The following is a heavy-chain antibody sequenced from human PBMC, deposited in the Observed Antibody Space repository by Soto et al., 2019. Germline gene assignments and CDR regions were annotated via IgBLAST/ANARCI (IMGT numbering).Heavy chain of an antibody. CDR3: VRSPYSYGFNL. J-gene: IGHJ4*02. CDR2: IFYSGSA. V-gene: IGHV4-30-4*01. Sequence: QVQLQESGPGLVKPSQTLSLTCTVSGGSVSSDDHYWNWIRQPPGKGLEWIGYIFYSGSAFYNPSLQSRVTISVDTSNNQFSLKMKSVTAADTAVYYCVRSPYSYGFNLWGQGTLVTVSS. CDR1: GGSVSSDDHY. D-gene: IGHD5-18*01.